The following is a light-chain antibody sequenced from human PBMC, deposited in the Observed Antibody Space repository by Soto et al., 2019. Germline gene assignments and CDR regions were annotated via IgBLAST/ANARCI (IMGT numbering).Light chain of an antibody. J-gene: IGKJ4*01. Sequence: EIVLTQSPGTLSLSPGERATLSCRASQSVPSSSLAWYQQKPGQAPRLLIYDASSRATGIPDRFSGSESGPDFTLTISRLEPEDFAVYYCHQYGASPLTFGGGTKVGIK. CDR3: HQYGASPLT. CDR2: DAS. V-gene: IGKV3-20*01. CDR1: QSVPSSS.